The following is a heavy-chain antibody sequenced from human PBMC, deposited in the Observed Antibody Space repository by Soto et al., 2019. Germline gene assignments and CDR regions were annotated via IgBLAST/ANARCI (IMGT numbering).Heavy chain of an antibody. V-gene: IGHV5-10-1*01. CDR2: IDPSDSYT. D-gene: IGHD6-19*01. J-gene: IGHJ6*02. CDR3: ARQGYSSGWYSTYGMDV. CDR1: GYSFTSYW. Sequence: GESLKISCKGSGYSFTSYWISWVRQMPGKGLEWMGRIDPSDSYTNYSPSFQGHVTISADKSISTACLQWSSLKASDTAMYYCARQGYSSGWYSTYGMDVWGQGTTVTVSS.